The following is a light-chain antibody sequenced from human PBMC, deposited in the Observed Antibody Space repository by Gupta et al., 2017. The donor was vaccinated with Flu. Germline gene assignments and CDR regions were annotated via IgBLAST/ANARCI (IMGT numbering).Light chain of an antibody. Sequence: DMVMTQSPLSLPVTPGEPASISCRSSQSLLHSNGYNYLDWYLQKPGQSPQLLIYLGSNRASGVPDRFSGSGSGTDFTLKISRVEAEDVGVYYCMQARQTPCSFGQGTKLEIK. CDR1: QSLLHSNGYNY. V-gene: IGKV2-28*01. J-gene: IGKJ2*04. CDR2: LGS. CDR3: MQARQTPCS.